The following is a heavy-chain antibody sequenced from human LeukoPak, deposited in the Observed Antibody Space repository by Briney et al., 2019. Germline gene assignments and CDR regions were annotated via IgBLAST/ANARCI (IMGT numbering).Heavy chain of an antibody. Sequence: SETLSLTCTVSGASVTDYYWSWVRQSPGKGLEWISYIHHSGNSDYNPSLRSRVTTSLDTSKNQFSLNLISVTAADTAVYYCTRGHWGLQSWSQGTLVTVSS. CDR3: TRGHWGLQS. CDR1: GASVTDYY. J-gene: IGHJ5*02. D-gene: IGHD7-27*01. V-gene: IGHV4-59*02. CDR2: IHHSGNS.